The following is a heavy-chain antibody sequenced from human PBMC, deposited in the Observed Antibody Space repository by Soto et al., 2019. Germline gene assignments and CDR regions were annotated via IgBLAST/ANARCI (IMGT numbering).Heavy chain of an antibody. V-gene: IGHV3-48*02. D-gene: IGHD6-13*01. CDR3: ARERYSSSWYRGRYYYYGMDV. Sequence: GGSLRLSCAASGFTFSSYSMNWVRQAPGKGLEWVSYISSSSSTISYADSVKGRFTISRDNAKNSLYLQMNSLRDEDTAVYYCARERYSSSWYRGRYYYYGMDVWGQGTTVTVSS. CDR2: ISSSSSTI. CDR1: GFTFSSYS. J-gene: IGHJ6*02.